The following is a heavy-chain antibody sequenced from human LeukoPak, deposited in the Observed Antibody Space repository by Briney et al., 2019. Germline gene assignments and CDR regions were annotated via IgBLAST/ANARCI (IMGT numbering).Heavy chain of an antibody. CDR3: ARFPYYGMDV. J-gene: IGHJ6*02. V-gene: IGHV4-34*01. CDR2: INHSGST. Sequence: SETLSLTCAVYGGSFSGYYWSWIRRPPGKGLEWIGEINHSGSTNYNPSLKSRVTISVDTSKNQFSLKLSSVTAADTAVYYCARFPYYGMDVWGQGTTVTVSS. CDR1: GGSFSGYY.